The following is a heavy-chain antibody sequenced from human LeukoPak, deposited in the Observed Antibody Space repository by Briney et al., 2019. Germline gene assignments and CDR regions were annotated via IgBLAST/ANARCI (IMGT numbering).Heavy chain of an antibody. V-gene: IGHV1-2*02. Sequence: ASVKVSCKASGYTFTSYDINWVRQATGQGLEWMGWMNPNSGGTNYAQKFQGRVTMTRDTSISTAYMELSRLRSDDTAVYYCARGEVRIYSSSRTPTGLFDSWGQGTLVTVSS. CDR1: GYTFTSYD. CDR2: MNPNSGGT. CDR3: ARGEVRIYSSSRTPTGLFDS. D-gene: IGHD6-13*01. J-gene: IGHJ4*02.